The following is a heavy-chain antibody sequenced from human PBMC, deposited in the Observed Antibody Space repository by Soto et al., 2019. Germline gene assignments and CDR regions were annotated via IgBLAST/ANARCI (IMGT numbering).Heavy chain of an antibody. V-gene: IGHV6-1*01. D-gene: IGHD3-10*01. J-gene: IGHJ3*02. Sequence: SQTLSLTCVISGDSVSSNSAAWNWIRQSPSRGLEWLGRTYYRSKWYNDYAVSVKSRITINPDTSKNQFSLQLNSVTPEDMAVYYCARDPHYGHSILDIWGQGTMVTVSS. CDR1: GDSVSSNSAA. CDR3: ARDPHYGHSILDI. CDR2: TYYRSKWYN.